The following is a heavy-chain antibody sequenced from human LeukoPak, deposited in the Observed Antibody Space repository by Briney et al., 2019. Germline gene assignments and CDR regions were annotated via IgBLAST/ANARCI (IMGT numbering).Heavy chain of an antibody. J-gene: IGHJ4*02. CDR2: IYYSGST. Sequence: SETLSLTCTISGGSISGYYWSWIRQHPGKGLEWIGYIYYSGSTYYNPSLKSRVTISVDTSKNQFSLKLSSVTAADTAVYYCAREQYVLGTYYFDYWGQGTLVTVSS. D-gene: IGHD3-3*02. CDR3: AREQYVLGTYYFDY. V-gene: IGHV4-31*03. CDR1: GGSISGYY.